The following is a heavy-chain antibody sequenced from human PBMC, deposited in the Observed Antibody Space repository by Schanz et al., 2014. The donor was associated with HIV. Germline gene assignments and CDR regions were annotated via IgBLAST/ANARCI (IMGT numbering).Heavy chain of an antibody. J-gene: IGHJ6*02. Sequence: EVQLVESGGALVQPGRSLRLSCAASGFTFDDYAMHWVRQAPGKGLEWVSGISWNSVSIGYADSVKGRFTISRDNAKNSLYMQMNSRRGDDTALYYCAKAYSTSRPYSMDIWGQGTTVTVSS. CDR2: ISWNSVSI. D-gene: IGHD6-6*01. CDR1: GFTFDDYA. CDR3: AKAYSTSRPYSMDI. V-gene: IGHV3-9*01.